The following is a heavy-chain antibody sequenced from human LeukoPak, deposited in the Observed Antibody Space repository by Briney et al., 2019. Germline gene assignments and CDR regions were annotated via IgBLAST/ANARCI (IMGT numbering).Heavy chain of an antibody. Sequence: ASVKVSCKASGYTFTSYGISWVRQAPGQGLEWMGWISGYNGNTKYAQKLQGRVTMTTDTSTTTAYMELRSLRSDDTAVYYCARESRGLYFDYWGQGTLVTVSS. CDR1: GYTFTSYG. D-gene: IGHD3-16*01. J-gene: IGHJ4*02. V-gene: IGHV1-18*01. CDR3: ARESRGLYFDY. CDR2: ISGYNGNT.